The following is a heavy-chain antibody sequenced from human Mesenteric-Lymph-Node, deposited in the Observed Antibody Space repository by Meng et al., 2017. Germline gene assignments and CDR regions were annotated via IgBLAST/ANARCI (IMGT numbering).Heavy chain of an antibody. CDR2: IKSKTDGGTT. J-gene: IGHJ4*02. CDR1: GFTFSNAW. V-gene: IGHV3-15*01. CDR3: TAAVTMVRGVTKHFDY. D-gene: IGHD3-10*01. Sequence: GESLKISCAASGFTFSNAWMSWVRQAPGKGLEWVGRIKSKTDGGTTDYAAPVKGRFTISRDDSKNTLYLEMNSLNTEDAGVYYCTAAVTMVRGVTKHFDYWGQGTLVTVSS.